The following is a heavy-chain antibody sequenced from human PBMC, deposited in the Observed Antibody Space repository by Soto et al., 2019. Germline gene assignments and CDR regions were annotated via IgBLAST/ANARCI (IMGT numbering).Heavy chain of an antibody. CDR3: AKQPYYYDSSGYYDY. Sequence: GGSLRLSCAASGFTFSSYAMSWVRQAPGKGLEWVSAISGSGGSTYYADSVKGRFTISRDNSKNTLCLQMNSLRAEDTAVYYCAKQPYYYDSSGYYDYWGQGTLVTVSS. CDR1: GFTFSSYA. CDR2: ISGSGGST. D-gene: IGHD3-22*01. V-gene: IGHV3-23*01. J-gene: IGHJ4*02.